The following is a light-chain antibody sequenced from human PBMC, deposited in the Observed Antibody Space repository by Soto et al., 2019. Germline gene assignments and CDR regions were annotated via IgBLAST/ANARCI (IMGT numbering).Light chain of an antibody. CDR1: QTISRN. CDR3: QQANSFPLT. Sequence: EIVMTQSPATLSVSPGERATLSCRASQTISRNLAWYQQRPGQAPRLLIYAASTRATGVPARFSGSGSGTDFTLTISSLQPEDFATYYCQQANSFPLTFGPGTKVD. V-gene: IGKV3-15*01. J-gene: IGKJ3*01. CDR2: AAS.